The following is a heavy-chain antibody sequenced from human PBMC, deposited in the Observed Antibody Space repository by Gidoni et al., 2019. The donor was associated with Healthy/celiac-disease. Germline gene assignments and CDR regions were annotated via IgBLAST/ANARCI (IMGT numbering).Heavy chain of an antibody. V-gene: IGHV3-33*01. Sequence: QVQQVESGGGVVQPGRSLRLSCAASGFTFSSYGLHWVRQAPGKGLEWVAVIWYDGSNKYYADSVKGRFTISRDNSKNTLYLQMNSLRAEDTAVYYCARDLMDTYCGGDCYWRSANPLDYWGQGTLVTVSS. CDR3: ARDLMDTYCGGDCYWRSANPLDY. J-gene: IGHJ4*02. D-gene: IGHD2-21*02. CDR1: GFTFSSYG. CDR2: IWYDGSNK.